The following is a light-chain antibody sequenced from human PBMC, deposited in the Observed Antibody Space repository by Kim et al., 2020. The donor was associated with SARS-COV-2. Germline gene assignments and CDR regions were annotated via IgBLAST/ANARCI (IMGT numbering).Light chain of an antibody. Sequence: IVLTQSPGPLSLSAGERASLSCRASRSLRGRYLAWYQQRPGQAPRLLISDASTRATGIPDRFTGSGSGTEFTLTITSLEPEDFAVYYCQHYGSSPPYTFGQGTKVDIK. CDR3: QHYGSSPPYT. V-gene: IGKV3-20*01. J-gene: IGKJ2*01. CDR2: DAS. CDR1: RSLRGRY.